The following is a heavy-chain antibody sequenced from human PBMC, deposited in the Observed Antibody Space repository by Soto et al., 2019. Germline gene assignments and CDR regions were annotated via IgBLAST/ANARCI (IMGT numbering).Heavy chain of an antibody. J-gene: IGHJ6*02. CDR1: GGSISSYY. Sequence: SETLSLTCTVSGGSISSYYWSWIRQPPGKGLEWIGYIYYSGSTNYNPSLKSRVTISVDTSKNQFSLKLSSVTAADTAVYYCARDTGYSSFIYYYYYGMDVWGQGTTVTSP. V-gene: IGHV4-59*01. CDR2: IYYSGST. D-gene: IGHD6-19*01. CDR3: ARDTGYSSFIYYYYYGMDV.